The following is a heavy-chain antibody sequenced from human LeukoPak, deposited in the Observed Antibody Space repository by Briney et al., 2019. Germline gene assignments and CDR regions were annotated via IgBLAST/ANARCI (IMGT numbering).Heavy chain of an antibody. J-gene: IGHJ4*02. V-gene: IGHV1-18*01. CDR2: IIAYNGNT. CDR1: SYTFTSYG. Sequence: GASVKVSCKVSSYTFTSYGISWVRQAPGQGLEWMGWIIAYNGNTNYAQKLQGRVTMTTDTSTSTAYMELRSLRSDDTAVYYCARVADLWFGEFYFDYWGQGTLVTVSS. D-gene: IGHD3-10*01. CDR3: ARVADLWFGEFYFDY.